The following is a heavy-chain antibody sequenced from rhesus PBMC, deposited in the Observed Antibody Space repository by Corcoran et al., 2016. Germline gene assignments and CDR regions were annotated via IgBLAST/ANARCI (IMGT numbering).Heavy chain of an antibody. J-gene: IGHJ4*01. CDR1: GGSISSGYYY. Sequence: QVQLQESGPGLVKPSETLSLTCAVSGGSISSGYYYWSWIRQPPGKGRGWIGYITDSGSTSYNPTLKSRVTISRDTSKNQFSLKLSSVTAADTAVYYCTRRRGSYYPFWGQGVLVTVSS. CDR2: ITDSGST. D-gene: IGHD3-16*01. CDR3: TRRRGSYYPF. V-gene: IGHV4-122*02.